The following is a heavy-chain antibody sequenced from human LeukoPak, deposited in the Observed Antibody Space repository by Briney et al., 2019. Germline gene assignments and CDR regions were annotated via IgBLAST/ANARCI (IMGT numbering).Heavy chain of an antibody. D-gene: IGHD3-9*01. V-gene: IGHV1-24*01. CDR3: ATGTHYDLLPF. Sequence: ASGKVSCKVSGYSITELSTHWVRQAPGKGLEWMGGFDPGSVEMIYEQKFQDRVTMTEDTSTDTAYMELSSLRSEDTDLYYCATGTHYDLLPFWGQGTLVTVSS. CDR2: FDPGSVEM. J-gene: IGHJ4*02. CDR1: GYSITELS.